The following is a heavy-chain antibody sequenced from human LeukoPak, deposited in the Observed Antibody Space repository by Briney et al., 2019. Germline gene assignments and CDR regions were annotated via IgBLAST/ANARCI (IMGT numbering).Heavy chain of an antibody. J-gene: IGHJ4*02. V-gene: IGHV1-69*01. CDR2: IIPIFGTA. D-gene: IGHD2-8*01. CDR1: GGTFSSYA. CDR3: AKDRPMLGPFDY. Sequence: SVKVSCKASGGTFSSYAISWVRQAPGQGLEWMGGIIPIFGTANYAQKFQGRVTITADESTSTAYMELSSLRSEDTAVYYCAKDRPMLGPFDYWGQGTLVTVSS.